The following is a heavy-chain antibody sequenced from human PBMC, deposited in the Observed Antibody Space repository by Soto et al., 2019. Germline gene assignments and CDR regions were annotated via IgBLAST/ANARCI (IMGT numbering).Heavy chain of an antibody. Sequence: PSETLALTCTVSGGSIISGDYYWSWIRQPPGKGLEWIGYIYYSGSTYYNPSLKGRVTISVDTSKNQFSLKLSSATAADTAVYYCATDVGGYIYGLARHWGPGTLVTVSS. CDR2: IYYSGST. CDR3: ATDVGGYIYGLARH. J-gene: IGHJ4*02. CDR1: GGSIISGDYY. V-gene: IGHV4-30-4*01. D-gene: IGHD4-17*01.